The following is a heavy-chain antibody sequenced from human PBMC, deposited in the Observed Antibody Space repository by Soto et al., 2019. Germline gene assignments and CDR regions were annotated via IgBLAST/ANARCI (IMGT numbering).Heavy chain of an antibody. CDR1: GGSISSYY. J-gene: IGHJ4*02. D-gene: IGHD5-18*01. Sequence: SETLSLTCTVSGGSISSYYWSWIRQHPGKGLEWIGYIYYSGSTYYNPSLKSRVTISVDTSKNQFSLKLSSVTAADTAVYYCARAVGYSYAPGYWGQGTLVTVSS. V-gene: IGHV4-59*06. CDR2: IYYSGST. CDR3: ARAVGYSYAPGY.